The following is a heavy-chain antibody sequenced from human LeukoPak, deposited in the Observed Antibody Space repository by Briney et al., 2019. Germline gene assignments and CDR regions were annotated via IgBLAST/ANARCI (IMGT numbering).Heavy chain of an antibody. CDR3: ARHVDNYDILTGYNGQAFDI. CDR2: IYTSGST. J-gene: IGHJ3*02. Sequence: SETLSLTCTVSGDSISNYYWSWIRQPPGKGLEWIGYIYTSGSTNYNPSLKSRVTISVDTSKNQFSLKLSSVTAADTAMYYCARHVDNYDILTGYNGQAFDIWGQGTMVTVSS. CDR1: GDSISNYY. D-gene: IGHD3-9*01. V-gene: IGHV4-4*09.